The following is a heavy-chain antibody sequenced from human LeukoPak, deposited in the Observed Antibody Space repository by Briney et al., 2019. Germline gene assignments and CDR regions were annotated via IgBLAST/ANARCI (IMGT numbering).Heavy chain of an antibody. J-gene: IGHJ4*02. Sequence: LRLSCAASGFTFSSYAMSWIRQPPGKGLEWIGYIYYSGSTYYNPSLKSRVTISVDTSKNQFSLKLSSVTAADTAVYYCARARYYDSSGYSIEVFDYWGQGTLVTVSS. CDR3: ARARYYDSSGYSIEVFDY. D-gene: IGHD3-22*01. CDR1: GFTFSSYA. V-gene: IGHV4-30-4*08. CDR2: IYYSGST.